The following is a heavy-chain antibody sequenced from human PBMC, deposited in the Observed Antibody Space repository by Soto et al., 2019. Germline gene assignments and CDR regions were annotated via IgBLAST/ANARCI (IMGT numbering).Heavy chain of an antibody. CDR2: IGTTGDT. V-gene: IGHV3-13*04. D-gene: IGHD3-22*01. J-gene: IGHJ4*02. CDR1: GFTYRSYD. CDR3: ARAIGPTLFDY. Sequence: PWGSVRISSSASGFTYRSYDMHWVRQGTGKGLEPVSAIGTTGDTYYAGSVKGGFTISRENAKNSLYLQMNSLRAGATAIYFCARAIGPTLFDYWGQGTLVTVSS.